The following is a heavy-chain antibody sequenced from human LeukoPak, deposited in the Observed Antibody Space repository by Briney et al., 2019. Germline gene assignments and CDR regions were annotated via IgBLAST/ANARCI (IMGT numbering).Heavy chain of an antibody. V-gene: IGHV3-30*04. CDR2: IPYDGSNK. CDR1: GFTFSSYV. Sequence: TGGSLRLSCAASGFTFSSYVMHWVRQAPGKGLEWVAVIPYDGSNKYYADSVKGRFTISRDNSKNTLYLQMNSLRAEDTAVYYCAKDYGSGSYYADGGLMDVWGKGTTVTISS. CDR3: AKDYGSGSYYADGGLMDV. D-gene: IGHD3-10*01. J-gene: IGHJ6*03.